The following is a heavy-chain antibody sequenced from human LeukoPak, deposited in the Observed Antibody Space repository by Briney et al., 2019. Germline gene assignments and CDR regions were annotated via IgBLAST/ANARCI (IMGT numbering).Heavy chain of an antibody. CDR3: AKVVSGSYYSYYFDY. CDR1: GFTFSSYG. Sequence: GGSLRLSCAASGFTFSSYGMHWVRQAPGKGLEWVAVISYDGSNKYYADSVKGRFTISRDNPKNTLHLQMNSLRADDTAVYYCAKVVSGSYYSYYFDYWGQGTLVTVSS. D-gene: IGHD3-10*01. V-gene: IGHV3-30*18. J-gene: IGHJ4*02. CDR2: ISYDGSNK.